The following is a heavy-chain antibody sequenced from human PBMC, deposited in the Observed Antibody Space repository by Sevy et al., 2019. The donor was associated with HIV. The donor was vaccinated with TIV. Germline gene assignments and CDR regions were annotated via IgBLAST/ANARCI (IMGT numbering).Heavy chain of an antibody. CDR2: FDPEDDET. D-gene: IGHD3-10*02. CDR3: ATTKDYYVNSRDPFDY. Sequence: ASVKVSCKVSGYTLTELSMHWVRQVPGKGLEWMGSFDPEDDETIYAQKFQGRVTMTEDTSTDTAYMELSSLRSEDTAVYYCATTKDYYVNSRDPFDYWGQGTLVTVSS. V-gene: IGHV1-24*01. CDR1: GYTLTELS. J-gene: IGHJ4*02.